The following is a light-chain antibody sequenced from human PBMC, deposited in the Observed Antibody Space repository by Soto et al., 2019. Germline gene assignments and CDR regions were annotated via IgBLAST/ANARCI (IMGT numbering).Light chain of an antibody. Sequence: EIVLTQSPGTLSLSPGERGTLSCRASQSVSRSYLAWYQQKPGQAPRLLIYGTSTRATGVPDRFSGSGSGTDFSLNISRLEPEDFAVYYCQQFGSAPITFGQGTRLEIK. CDR2: GTS. CDR1: QSVSRSY. V-gene: IGKV3-20*01. J-gene: IGKJ5*01. CDR3: QQFGSAPIT.